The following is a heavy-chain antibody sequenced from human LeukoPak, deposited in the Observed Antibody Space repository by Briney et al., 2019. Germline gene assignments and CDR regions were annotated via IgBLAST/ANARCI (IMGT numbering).Heavy chain of an antibody. CDR3: ARDWGVDIVATIRAFDI. CDR1: GFTFSSYW. D-gene: IGHD5-12*01. CDR2: VKQDGSEK. V-gene: IGHV3-7*01. Sequence: GGSLRLSCAASGFTFSSYWMSWVRQAPGKGLEWVANVKQDGSEKYYVDSVKGRFTISRDNAKNSLYLQMNSLRAEDTAVYYCARDWGVDIVATIRAFDIWGQGTMVTVSS. J-gene: IGHJ3*02.